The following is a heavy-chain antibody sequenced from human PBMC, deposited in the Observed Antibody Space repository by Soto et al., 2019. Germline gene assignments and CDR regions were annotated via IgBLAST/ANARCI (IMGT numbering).Heavy chain of an antibody. J-gene: IGHJ4*02. Sequence: GGSLRLSCAASGFPFNNFEMNWIRQSPGKGLEWISYITGGGATYYADSVKGRFTISRDNAKNSLFLQMNSVGVGDTAVYYCVGGGLSYFDHWGRGTLVTVSS. V-gene: IGHV3-48*03. D-gene: IGHD3-16*01. CDR2: ITGGGAT. CDR3: VGGGLSYFDH. CDR1: GFPFNNFE.